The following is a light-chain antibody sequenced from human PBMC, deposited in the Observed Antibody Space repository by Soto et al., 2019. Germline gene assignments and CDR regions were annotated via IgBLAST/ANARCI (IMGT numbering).Light chain of an antibody. CDR3: HQRSNWPPC. CDR1: QRVSSL. Sequence: EIVLTQSPATLSLSPGERVALSCRASQRVSSLLAWYQQKPGQAPRLLIYDASNKAAGIPARFSGSGSGTELTLTISSLEPEDFAVYYCHQRSNWPPCFGPGTRVDIK. CDR2: DAS. V-gene: IGKV3-11*01. J-gene: IGKJ3*01.